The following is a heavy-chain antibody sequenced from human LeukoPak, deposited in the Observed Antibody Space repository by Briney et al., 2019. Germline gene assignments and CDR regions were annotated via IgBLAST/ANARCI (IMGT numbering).Heavy chain of an antibody. CDR3: ARTSYDSSGYPKRGPFDY. D-gene: IGHD3-22*01. Sequence: PSETLSLTCTVSGGSISRYYWSWIRQPPGKGLEWIGYIYYSGSTNYNPSLKSRVTISIDTSKNQFSLKLSSVTAADTAAYYCARTSYDSSGYPKRGPFDYWGQGTLVTVSS. CDR2: IYYSGST. J-gene: IGHJ4*02. V-gene: IGHV4-59*01. CDR1: GGSISRYY.